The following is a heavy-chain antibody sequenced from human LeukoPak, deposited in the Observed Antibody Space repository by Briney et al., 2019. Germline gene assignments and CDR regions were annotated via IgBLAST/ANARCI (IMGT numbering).Heavy chain of an antibody. Sequence: GGSLRLSCAASGFTISQYWMSWVRQAPGKGLEWVANIKHDGSEKQDGSEKNYVDSVKGRFTISRDNAKNSLYLQMNSLRTDDAALYYCATWAFYHGLDVWGQGTTVTVSS. D-gene: IGHD1-26*01. CDR3: ATWAFYHGLDV. V-gene: IGHV3-7*03. J-gene: IGHJ6*02. CDR2: IKHDGSEKQDGSEK. CDR1: GFTISQYW.